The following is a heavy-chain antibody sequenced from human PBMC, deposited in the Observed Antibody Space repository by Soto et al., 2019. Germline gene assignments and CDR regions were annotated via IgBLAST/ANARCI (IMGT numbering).Heavy chain of an antibody. CDR1: GFTFSSYG. CDR2: ISYDGSNK. CDR3: ARAKWLVSANAFDI. Sequence: PGGSLRLSCAASGFTFSSYGMHWVRQAPGKGLEWVAVISYDGSNKYYADSVKGRFTISRDNAKNSLYLQMNSLRAEDTAVYYCARAKWLVSANAFDIWGQGTMVTVSS. V-gene: IGHV3-30*03. D-gene: IGHD6-19*01. J-gene: IGHJ3*02.